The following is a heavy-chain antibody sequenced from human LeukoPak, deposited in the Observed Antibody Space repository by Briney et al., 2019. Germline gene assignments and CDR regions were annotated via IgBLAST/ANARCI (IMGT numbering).Heavy chain of an antibody. CDR1: GYSFTSYD. D-gene: IGHD3-10*01. V-gene: IGHV1-8*01. J-gene: IGHJ4*02. CDR2: MNPNSGNT. CDR3: ARVQRVKFPLKYYFDY. Sequence: GASVKVSCKASGYSFTSYDINWVRQATGQGLEWMGWMNPNSGNTGYAQKFQGRVTMTRSTSISTAYMELSSLRSEDTAVYYCARVQRVKFPLKYYFDYWGQGTLDTVSS.